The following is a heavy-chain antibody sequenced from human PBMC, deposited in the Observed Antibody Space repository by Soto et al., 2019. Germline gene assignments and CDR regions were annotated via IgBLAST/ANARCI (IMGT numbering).Heavy chain of an antibody. V-gene: IGHV3-33*01. Sequence: GGSLRLSCAASGFTFSSYGMHWVRQAPGKGLEWVAVIWDDGSNKYYADSVKGRFTSTRDNSKTTLYLKMNSLRAEDTVVYYCAGDPGPARQQLAYYFDYWGQGTLVTVSS. CDR3: AGDPGPARQQLAYYFDY. CDR2: IWDDGSNK. CDR1: GFTFSSYG. D-gene: IGHD6-13*01. J-gene: IGHJ4*02.